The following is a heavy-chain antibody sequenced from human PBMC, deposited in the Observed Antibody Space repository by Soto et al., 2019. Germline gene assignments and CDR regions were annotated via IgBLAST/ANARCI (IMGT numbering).Heavy chain of an antibody. D-gene: IGHD3-10*01. CDR2: IYYTGST. CDR3: ARVYMVRGTIIRYFDY. J-gene: IGHJ4*02. CDR1: GGSVSSSSYY. V-gene: IGHV4-61*01. Sequence: SETLSLTCTVSGGSVSSSSYYWAWIRQPPGKGLEWGGYIYYTGSTNYNPSLKSRVTISIDTSKNQFSLKLSSVTAADTAVYYCARVYMVRGTIIRYFDYWGQGTLVTVSS.